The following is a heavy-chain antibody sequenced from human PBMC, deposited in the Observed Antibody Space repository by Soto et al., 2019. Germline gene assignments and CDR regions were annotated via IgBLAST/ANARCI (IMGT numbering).Heavy chain of an antibody. D-gene: IGHD5-12*01. CDR3: ARAPDSGYDLTDAFDI. Sequence: ASVQVSCQASGYTFTGYYMHWVRQAPGQGLEWMGWINPNSGGTNYAQKFQGWVTMTRDTSISTAYMELSRLRSDDTAVYYCARAPDSGYDLTDAFDIWGQGAMVTVSS. CDR2: INPNSGGT. CDR1: GYTFTGYY. J-gene: IGHJ3*02. V-gene: IGHV1-2*04.